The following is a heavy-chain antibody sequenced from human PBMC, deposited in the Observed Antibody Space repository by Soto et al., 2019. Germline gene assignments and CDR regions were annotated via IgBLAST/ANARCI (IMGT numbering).Heavy chain of an antibody. CDR2: IYYSGST. CDR3: ARDPVFREGHAFDI. Sequence: QVQLQESGPGLVKPSQTLSLTCTVSGGSISSGGYYWSWIRQHPGKGLEWIGYIYYSGSTYYNPYLKSRVTIAVDTSKNQFSLKLSSVTAADTAVYYCARDPVFREGHAFDIWGQGTMVTVSS. D-gene: IGHD6-19*01. CDR1: GGSISSGGYY. J-gene: IGHJ3*02. V-gene: IGHV4-31*03.